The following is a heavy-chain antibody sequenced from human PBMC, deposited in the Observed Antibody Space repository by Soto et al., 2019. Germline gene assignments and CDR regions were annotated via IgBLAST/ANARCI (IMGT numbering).Heavy chain of an antibody. Sequence: SETLSLTCTVSGVSISSYYWTWTRQPPGKGLEWIGYIYYSGSSGSTDYSPSLKSRVTISADTSKNQFSLTLRSVTGADTAVYYCASMNHLAPKRNAVDIWGQGTMVTVS. CDR1: GVSISSYY. V-gene: IGHV4-59*01. J-gene: IGHJ3*02. CDR2: IYYSGSSGST. CDR3: ASMNHLAPKRNAVDI.